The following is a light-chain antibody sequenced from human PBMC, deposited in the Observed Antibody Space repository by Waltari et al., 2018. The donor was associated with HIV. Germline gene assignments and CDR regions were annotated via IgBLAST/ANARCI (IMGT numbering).Light chain of an antibody. Sequence: QSVLTQPPSVSGAPGQRVTIACTGSDSNIGANYEIYWYQQFPGTPPNLPSFVNNNRPSRVPDRFSASKSGTSAFLAITGLQPEDEAEYYCQTYDVALKTVLFGWGTKLTVL. CDR1: DSNIGANYE. V-gene: IGLV1-40*01. CDR2: VNN. CDR3: QTYDVALKTVL. J-gene: IGLJ2*01.